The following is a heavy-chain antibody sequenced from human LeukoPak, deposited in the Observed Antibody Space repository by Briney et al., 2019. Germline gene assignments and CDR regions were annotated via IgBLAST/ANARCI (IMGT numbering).Heavy chain of an antibody. Sequence: PSETLSLTCTVSGGSISSSSYYWGWIRQPPGKGLEWIRSIYYSGSTYYNPSLKSRVTISVDTSKNQFSLKLSSVTAADTAVYYCARHSAYYDILTGYSSTPGFYFDYWGQGTLVTVSS. V-gene: IGHV4-39*01. CDR3: ARHSAYYDILTGYSSTPGFYFDY. D-gene: IGHD3-9*01. J-gene: IGHJ4*02. CDR2: IYYSGST. CDR1: GGSISSSSYY.